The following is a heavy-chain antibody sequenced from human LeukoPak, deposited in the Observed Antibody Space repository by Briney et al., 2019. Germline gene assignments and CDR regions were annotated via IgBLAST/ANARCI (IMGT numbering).Heavy chain of an antibody. CDR1: GFTFSSYE. D-gene: IGHD3-10*01. V-gene: IGHV3-48*03. CDR3: ASFILWFGGAIDY. J-gene: IGHJ4*02. CDR2: ISSSGSTI. Sequence: PGGSLRLSCAASGFTFSSYEMNWVRQAPGKGLEWVSYISSSGSTIYYADSVKGRFTISRDNAKNSLYLQMNSLRAEDTAVYYCASFILWFGGAIDYWGQGTLVTVSP.